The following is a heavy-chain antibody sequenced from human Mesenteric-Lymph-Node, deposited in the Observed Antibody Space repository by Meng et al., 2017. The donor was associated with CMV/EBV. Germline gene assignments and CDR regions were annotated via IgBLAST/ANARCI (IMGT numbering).Heavy chain of an antibody. Sequence: AQLVQSGAEVKKPGASVRVHCKASGYTFIDYYINWVRQAPGQGLEWMGRINPKTGGRSYAQNFQGRVTMTRDTSINTAYMEVNRLNSDDTAMYYCARDRDTDWYSPFDYWGQGTLVTVSS. CDR3: ARDRDTDWYSPFDY. CDR2: INPKTGGR. D-gene: IGHD3-9*01. CDR1: GYTFIDYY. J-gene: IGHJ4*02. V-gene: IGHV1-2*06.